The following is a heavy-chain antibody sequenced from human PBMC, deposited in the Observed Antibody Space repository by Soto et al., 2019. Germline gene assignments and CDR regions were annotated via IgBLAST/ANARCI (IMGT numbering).Heavy chain of an antibody. V-gene: IGHV3-30-3*01. D-gene: IGHD4-17*01. CDR1: GFTFSSYA. CDR2: ISYDGSDK. CDR3: ARAGPTVTTYLIY. Sequence: GGSLRLSCAASGFTFSSYAMHWVRQAPGKGLECVAVISYDGSDKFYADSVKGRFTISRDNSKNTLYLQMNSLRAEDTAVYSCARAGPTVTTYLIYWGQGTQVTVSS. J-gene: IGHJ4*02.